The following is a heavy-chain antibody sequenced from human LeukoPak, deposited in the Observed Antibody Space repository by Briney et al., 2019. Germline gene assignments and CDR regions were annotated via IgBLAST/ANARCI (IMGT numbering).Heavy chain of an antibody. D-gene: IGHD5-12*01. CDR3: ARARGGYDFDY. CDR2: IKQDGSEK. V-gene: IGHV3-7*03. Sequence: GGSLRLSCAASRFTFSSYWMSWVRQAPGKGLEWVANIKQDGSEKYYVDSVKGRFTISRDNAKNSLYLQLNSLRAEDTAVYYCARARGGYDFDYWGRGTLVTVSS. CDR1: RFTFSSYW. J-gene: IGHJ4*02.